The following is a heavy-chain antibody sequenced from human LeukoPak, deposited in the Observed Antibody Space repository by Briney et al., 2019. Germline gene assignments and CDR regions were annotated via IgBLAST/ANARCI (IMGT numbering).Heavy chain of an antibody. J-gene: IGHJ4*02. V-gene: IGHV4-59*01. CDR3: ASLVSEMATIYYFDY. Sequence: SETLSLTCAVYGGSFSGYYWSWIRQPPGKGLEWIGYIYYSGSTNYNPSLKSRVTISVDTSKNQFSLKLSSVTAADTAVYYCASLVSEMATIYYFDYWGQGTLVTVSS. D-gene: IGHD5-24*01. CDR1: GGSFSGYY. CDR2: IYYSGST.